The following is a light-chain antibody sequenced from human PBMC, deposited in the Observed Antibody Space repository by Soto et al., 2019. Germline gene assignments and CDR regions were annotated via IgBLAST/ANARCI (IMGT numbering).Light chain of an antibody. V-gene: IGKV1-5*01. CDR3: QQYHTSSIT. CDR2: DAS. J-gene: IGKJ5*01. Sequence: GDRVTITCRASQTISSWLALYHQKPGKAPTLLIYDASTLERGVPSRFSGTGSGTEFTLSIDSLQPDDFATHYCQQYHTSSITFGQATRLEIK. CDR1: QTISSW.